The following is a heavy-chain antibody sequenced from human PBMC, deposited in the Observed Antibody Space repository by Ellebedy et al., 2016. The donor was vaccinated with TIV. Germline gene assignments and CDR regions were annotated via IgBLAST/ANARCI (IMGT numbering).Heavy chain of an antibody. CDR3: ARGLESPMDV. CDR1: GGSFSGYY. Sequence: MPSETLSLTCAVSGGSFSGYYWSWIRQPPGKGLEWIGEINHSGSTNYNPSLNSRVTISVDTSKNQFSLKLSSVTAAYTDVYYCARGLESPMDVWGQGTTVTVSS. D-gene: IGHD5-24*01. V-gene: IGHV4-34*01. CDR2: INHSGST. J-gene: IGHJ6*02.